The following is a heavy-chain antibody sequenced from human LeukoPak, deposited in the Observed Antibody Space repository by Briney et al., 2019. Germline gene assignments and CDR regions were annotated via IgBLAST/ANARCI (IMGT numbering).Heavy chain of an antibody. J-gene: IGHJ6*02. V-gene: IGHV4-59*08. CDR3: ARAVRDIAVAGFYYYYGMDV. D-gene: IGHD6-19*01. Sequence: SETLSLTCTVSGGSISSYYWSWIRQPPGKGLEWIGYIYYSGSTNYNPSLKSRVTISVDTSKDQFSLKLSSVTAADTAVYYCARAVRDIAVAGFYYYYGMDVWGQGTTVTVSS. CDR2: IYYSGST. CDR1: GGSISSYY.